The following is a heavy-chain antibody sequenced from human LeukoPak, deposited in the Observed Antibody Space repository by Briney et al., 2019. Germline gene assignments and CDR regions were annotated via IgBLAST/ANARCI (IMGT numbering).Heavy chain of an antibody. D-gene: IGHD6-6*01. V-gene: IGHV4-34*01. CDR1: GGSFSGYY. Sequence: SETLSLTCAVYGGSFSGYYWSWIRQPPGKGLEWIGEINHSGSTNYYPSLKSRVTISVDTSKNQFSLKLSSVTAADTAVYYCARVRSIAALSDYWGQGTLVTVSS. J-gene: IGHJ4*02. CDR2: INHSGST. CDR3: ARVRSIAALSDY.